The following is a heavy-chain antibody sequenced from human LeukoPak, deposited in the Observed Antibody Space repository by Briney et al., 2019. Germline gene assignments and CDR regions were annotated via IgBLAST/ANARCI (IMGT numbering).Heavy chain of an antibody. J-gene: IGHJ4*02. CDR3: ARDGISCSGGSCSGDLDY. V-gene: IGHV1-69*05. CDR2: IIPNFGTA. Sequence: ASVKVSCKASGGTFSSYAISWVRQAPGQGLEWMGGIIPNFGTANYAQKFQGRVTITTDESTSTAYMELSSLRSEDTAVYYCARDGISCSGGSCSGDLDYWGQGTLVTVSS. D-gene: IGHD2-15*01. CDR1: GGTFSSYA.